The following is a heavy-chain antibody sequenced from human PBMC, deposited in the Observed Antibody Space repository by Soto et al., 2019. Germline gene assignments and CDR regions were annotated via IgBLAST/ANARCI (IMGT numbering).Heavy chain of an antibody. CDR1: GGSISSYY. CDR3: ARRWGRTFDY. CDR2: IYYSGST. D-gene: IGHD7-27*01. V-gene: IGHV4-59*08. Sequence: SETLSLTCTVSGGSISSYYWSWIRQPPGKGLEWIGYIYYSGSTNYNPSLKSRVTISVDTSKNQFSLKLSSVTAADTAVYYCARRWGRTFDYWGQGTQVTVSS. J-gene: IGHJ4*02.